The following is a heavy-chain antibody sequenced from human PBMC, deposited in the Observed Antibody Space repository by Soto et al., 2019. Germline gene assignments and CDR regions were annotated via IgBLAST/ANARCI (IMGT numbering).Heavy chain of an antibody. V-gene: IGHV3-30-3*01. D-gene: IGHD6-13*01. CDR1: GFTFSSYA. Sequence: GGSLRLSCAASGFTFSSYAMHWVRQAPGKGLEWVAVISYDGSNKYYADSVKGRFTISRDNSKNTLYLQMNSLRAEDTAVYYCAREFIAAAGMNLYGMDVWGQGTTVTVSS. CDR3: AREFIAAAGMNLYGMDV. CDR2: ISYDGSNK. J-gene: IGHJ6*02.